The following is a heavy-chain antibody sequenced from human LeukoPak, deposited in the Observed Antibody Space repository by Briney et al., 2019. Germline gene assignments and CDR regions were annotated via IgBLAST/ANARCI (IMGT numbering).Heavy chain of an antibody. CDR3: ARTTGTNRPLDY. V-gene: IGHV3-74*01. Sequence: GGSLRLSCAASGFTFSAYWMHWVRQAPGKGPVWVSGINTDGSSTTYADSVKGRFTISRDNAKNTVYLQMNSLRADDTAVYPCARTTGTNRPLDYWGQGTLVTVSS. D-gene: IGHD7-27*01. CDR1: GFTFSAYW. CDR2: INTDGSST. J-gene: IGHJ4*02.